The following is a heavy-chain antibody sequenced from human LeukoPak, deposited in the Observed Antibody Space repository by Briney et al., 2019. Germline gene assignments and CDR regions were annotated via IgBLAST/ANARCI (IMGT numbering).Heavy chain of an antibody. CDR1: GGTFSSYA. Sequence: GAAVTVSCKASGGTFSSYAISWVRQAPGEGLEWMGGIIPIFGTANYAQKFQGRVTITTDESTSTAYMELSSLRSEDTAVYYCARAPDGEFVVVPAAADYRGQGTLGTVSA. CDR3: ARAPDGEFVVVPAAADY. CDR2: IIPIFGTA. V-gene: IGHV1-69*05. J-gene: IGHJ4*02. D-gene: IGHD2-2*01.